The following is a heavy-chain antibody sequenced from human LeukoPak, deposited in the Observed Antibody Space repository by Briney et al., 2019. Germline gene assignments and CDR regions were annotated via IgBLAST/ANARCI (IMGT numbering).Heavy chain of an antibody. CDR3: AGGSGFIIDH. CDR1: GFTFSGYW. V-gene: IGHV3-7*03. Sequence: GGSLRLSCAASGFTFSGYWMTWVRQAPGKGLEWVANIKQDGSEKYYVDSVKGRFTISRDNGKNSLYLQMNSLRAEDTAVYYCAGGSGFIIDHWGQGTLVTVSS. J-gene: IGHJ4*02. D-gene: IGHD3-22*01. CDR2: IKQDGSEK.